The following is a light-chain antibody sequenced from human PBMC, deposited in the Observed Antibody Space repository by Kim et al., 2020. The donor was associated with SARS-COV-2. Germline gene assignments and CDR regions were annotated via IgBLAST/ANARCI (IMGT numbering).Light chain of an antibody. CDR2: GTS. CDR1: QSVSNNY. J-gene: IGKJ1*01. Sequence: EIVLTQSPGTLSLSPGERATLSCRASQSVSNNYLAWYQQKPGQAPRLLISGTSGRATGIPDRFSGSGSGTDFTLTISRLEPEDFAVYYCQQYGSSPRTFGQGTKVDIK. CDR3: QQYGSSPRT. V-gene: IGKV3-20*01.